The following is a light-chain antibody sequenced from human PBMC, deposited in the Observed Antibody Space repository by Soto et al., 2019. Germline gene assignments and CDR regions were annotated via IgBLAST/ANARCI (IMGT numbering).Light chain of an antibody. J-gene: IGKJ4*01. V-gene: IGKV1-39*01. CDR2: EAS. CDR3: QQSYTSSPLT. CDR1: QNIDNH. Sequence: DIPMTQSPSSLSASVGDRVTLTCRASQNIDNHLNWYQQKPGEAPNLLIYEASTLQSGVPARFSGSGSGTDFTLTISSLQREDFATYFCQQSYTSSPLTFGGGTKVEI.